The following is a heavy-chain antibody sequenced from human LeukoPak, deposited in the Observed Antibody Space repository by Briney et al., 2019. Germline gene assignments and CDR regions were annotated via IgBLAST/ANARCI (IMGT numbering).Heavy chain of an antibody. CDR1: GYSFTSYW. J-gene: IGHJ4*02. D-gene: IGHD1-26*01. V-gene: IGHV5-51*01. CDR3: ARLYSGSYSGGVFDY. CDR2: IYPGDSDT. Sequence: GESLKISCKGSGYSFTSYWIGWVRQMPGKGLEWMGIIYPGDSDTRYSPSFQGQVTISADKSISTAYLQWSSLRASDTAMYYCARLYSGSYSGGVFDYWGQGTLVTVSS.